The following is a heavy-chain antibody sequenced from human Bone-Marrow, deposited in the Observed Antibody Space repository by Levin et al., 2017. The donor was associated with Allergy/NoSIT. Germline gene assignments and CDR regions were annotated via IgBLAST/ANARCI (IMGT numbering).Heavy chain of an antibody. CDR1: GFIFNYYG. Sequence: PGESLKISCAASGFIFNYYGMHWVRQAPGKGLEWVAVISYDESNKKYADSVKGRFTISRDNSKNTLYLQMNSLRVEDTAVYYCAKDVGIGEAHLFYAMDVWGQGTTVTVSS. CDR3: AKDVGIGEAHLFYAMDV. CDR2: ISYDESNK. J-gene: IGHJ6*02. V-gene: IGHV3-30*18. D-gene: IGHD3-3*01.